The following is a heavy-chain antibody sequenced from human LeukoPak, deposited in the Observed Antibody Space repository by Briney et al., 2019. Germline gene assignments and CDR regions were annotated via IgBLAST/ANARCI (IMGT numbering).Heavy chain of an antibody. V-gene: IGHV4-39*01. J-gene: IGHJ4*02. CDR1: GGSIRSATGY. CDR2: IYHSGST. CDR3: MTPELH. Sequence: SETLSLPCTISGGSIRSATGYWAWIRQTSGKGLEWIGTIYHSGSTWYNPSLRSRVTVSVGSSNAQFSLKLKSVAAADTAVYYCMTPELHWGQGTLVTVSS. D-gene: IGHD1-7*01.